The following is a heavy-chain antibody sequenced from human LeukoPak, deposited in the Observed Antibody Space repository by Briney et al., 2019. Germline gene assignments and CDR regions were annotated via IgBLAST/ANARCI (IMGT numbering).Heavy chain of an antibody. J-gene: IGHJ4*02. V-gene: IGHV3-48*01. CDR1: GFIFTDYS. D-gene: IGHD5-12*01. CDR2: IDRSSNNI. Sequence: PGGSLRLSCAASGFIFTDYSMNWVRQAPGKGLEWVSYIDRSSNNIYYPDSVKGRFTVSRENAKNSLYLQMNSLRAEDTAVYYCARARSGYEGDYFDYWGQGTLVTVSS. CDR3: ARARSGYEGDYFDY.